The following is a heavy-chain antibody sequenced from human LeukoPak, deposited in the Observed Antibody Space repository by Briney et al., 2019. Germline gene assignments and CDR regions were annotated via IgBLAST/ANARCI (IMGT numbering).Heavy chain of an antibody. D-gene: IGHD3-22*01. Sequence: SETLSLTCAVSGGSISSSSYYWGWIRQPPGKGLEWIGSIYYSGSTYYNPSLKSRVTISVDTSKNQFSLKLSSVTAADTAVYYCARDQKYYYDSSGYPFDYWGQGTLVTVSS. CDR2: IYYSGST. J-gene: IGHJ4*02. CDR1: GGSISSSSYY. V-gene: IGHV4-39*07. CDR3: ARDQKYYYDSSGYPFDY.